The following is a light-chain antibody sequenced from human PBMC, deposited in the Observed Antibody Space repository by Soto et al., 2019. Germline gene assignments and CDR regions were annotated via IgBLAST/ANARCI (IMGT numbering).Light chain of an antibody. CDR1: SSDVGVYNY. CDR2: EVS. CDR3: SSYAGSNNLV. J-gene: IGLJ2*01. Sequence: QSALTQPPSASGSPGQSVTFSCTGTSSDVGVYNYVSWYQQHPGKAPKLMIYEVSKRPSGVPDRFSGSKSGNTASLTVSGLQAEDEADYYCSSYAGSNNLVFGGGTKLTVL. V-gene: IGLV2-8*01.